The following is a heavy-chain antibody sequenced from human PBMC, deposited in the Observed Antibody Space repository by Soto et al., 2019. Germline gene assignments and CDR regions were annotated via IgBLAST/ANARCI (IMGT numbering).Heavy chain of an antibody. CDR2: ISYDGSKK. D-gene: IGHD3-16*01. CDR1: GFTFSTNG. Sequence: QVQLVESGGGVVQPGRSLRLSCAASGFTFSTNGMHWVRQAPGKGLEWVAVISYDGSKKYYADSVKGRLTISRDNSKNTLYLQMNSLRAEDTAVYYCAKDRVESGLGEVDYWGQGTLVPVSS. J-gene: IGHJ4*02. V-gene: IGHV3-30*18. CDR3: AKDRVESGLGEVDY.